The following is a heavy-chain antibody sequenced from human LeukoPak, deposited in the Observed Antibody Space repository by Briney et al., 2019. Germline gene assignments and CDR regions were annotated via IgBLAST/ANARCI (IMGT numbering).Heavy chain of an antibody. J-gene: IGHJ4*02. CDR2: INPSGGST. V-gene: IGHV1-46*01. CDR1: GYTFTGYY. CDR3: ARETAVAGTFDY. Sequence: ASVKVSCKASGYTFTGYYMHWVRQAPEQGLEWMGIINPSGGSTSYAQKFQGRVTMTRDTSTSTVYMELSSLRSEDTAVYYCARETAVAGTFDYWGQGTLVTVSS. D-gene: IGHD6-19*01.